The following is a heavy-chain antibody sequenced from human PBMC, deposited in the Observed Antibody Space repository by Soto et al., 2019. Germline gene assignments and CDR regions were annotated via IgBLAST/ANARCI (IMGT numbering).Heavy chain of an antibody. Sequence: QVQLVESGGGVVQPGRSLRLSCAASGFTFRSYGMHWVRQAPAKGLEWVAVISYDGSNKYYADSVKGRFTISRDNSKNTLYLQMNSLRAEDTAVYYCAREGRAAPWFDPWGQGTLVTVSS. D-gene: IGHD3-10*01. J-gene: IGHJ5*02. V-gene: IGHV3-30*03. CDR2: ISYDGSNK. CDR1: GFTFRSYG. CDR3: AREGRAAPWFDP.